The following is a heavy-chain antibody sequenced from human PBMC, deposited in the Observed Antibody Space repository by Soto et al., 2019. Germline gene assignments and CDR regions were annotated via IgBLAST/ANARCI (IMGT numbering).Heavy chain of an antibody. V-gene: IGHV1-18*01. CDR3: ARGMWELPIDY. Sequence: QVQLVQSGAEVKKPGASVKVSCKASDYTFTSYGINWVRQAPGQGLEWMGWISPYNDNTQYAQRFHGRVTLTTDTSTNTAYMELRSLRPDDTAVYYCARGMWELPIDYWGQGTLVTVSS. CDR2: ISPYNDNT. CDR1: DYTFTSYG. D-gene: IGHD1-26*01. J-gene: IGHJ4*02.